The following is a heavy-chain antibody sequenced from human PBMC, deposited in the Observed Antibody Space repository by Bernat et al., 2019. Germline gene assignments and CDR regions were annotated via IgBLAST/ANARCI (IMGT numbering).Heavy chain of an antibody. CDR1: GGSFSGYY. Sequence: QVQLQQWGAGLLKPSETLSLTCAVYGGSFSGYYWSWIRQPPGKGLEWIGEINHSGSTNYNPSLKSRVTISVDTSKNQFSLKLSSVTAADTAVYYCARGLESSIAGRFVVATFDYWGQGTLVTVSS. D-gene: IGHD6-6*01. J-gene: IGHJ4*02. CDR2: INHSGST. CDR3: ARGLESSIAGRFVVATFDY. V-gene: IGHV4-34*01.